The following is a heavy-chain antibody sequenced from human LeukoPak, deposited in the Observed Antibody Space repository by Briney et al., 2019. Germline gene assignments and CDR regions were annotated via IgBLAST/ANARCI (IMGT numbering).Heavy chain of an antibody. CDR3: ARGTDYNVLYYYYMDV. V-gene: IGHV4-34*01. D-gene: IGHD4-11*01. Sequence: PSETLSLTCAVYGGSFSGYYWSWIRQPPGKGLEWIGEINHSGSTNYNPSLKSRVTISVDTSKNQFSLKLSSVTAADTAVYYCARGTDYNVLYYYYMDVWGKGTTVTVSS. CDR2: INHSGST. J-gene: IGHJ6*03. CDR1: GGSFSGYY.